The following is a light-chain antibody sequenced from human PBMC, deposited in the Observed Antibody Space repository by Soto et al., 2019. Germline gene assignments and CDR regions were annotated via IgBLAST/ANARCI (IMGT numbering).Light chain of an antibody. V-gene: IGKV1-5*03. CDR2: KAS. J-gene: IGKJ2*01. Sequence: DIQMTQSPSTLSASVGDRVTITCRASQSISSWLAWYQQKPGKAPKLLIYKASSLESGVPSRFSGSGSGTDFTFTISSLQPEDIATYYCQQYDNLPLYTFGQGTKLEIK. CDR3: QQYDNLPLYT. CDR1: QSISSW.